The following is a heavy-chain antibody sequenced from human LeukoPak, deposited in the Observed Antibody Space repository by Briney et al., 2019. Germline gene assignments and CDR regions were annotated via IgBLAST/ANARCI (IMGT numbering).Heavy chain of an antibody. J-gene: IGHJ4*02. CDR2: IRRKTSGGTT. V-gene: IGHV3-49*04. CDR1: GFTFGDYE. D-gene: IGHD5-24*01. CDR3: TRVFRRDGYNSIDY. Sequence: PGRSLRLSCTASGFTFGDYEVIWVRQAPGKGLEWVGFIRRKTSGGTTEYAASVKGRFIISRDDSKSIAYLQMNSLKTEDTALYYCTRVFRRDGYNSIDYWGQGTLVTVSS.